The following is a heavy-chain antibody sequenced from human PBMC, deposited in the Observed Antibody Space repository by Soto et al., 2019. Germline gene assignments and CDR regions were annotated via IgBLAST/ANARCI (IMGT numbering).Heavy chain of an antibody. D-gene: IGHD2-15*01. CDR2: ISGSGNKR. CDR3: ARLVCRGGSCYDSTSHYYNGMDV. Sequence: EVQLLEAGGGLVQPGGSLRLSCVASGFTFSSYAMSWVRQAPGKGLEWVSAISGSGNKRYYADNVKGRFTIYRDHDKNTVCLQMNSLRVEDTAVYHCARLVCRGGSCYDSTSHYYNGMDVWGQGTTVTVSS. J-gene: IGHJ6*02. CDR1: GFTFSSYA. V-gene: IGHV3-23*01.